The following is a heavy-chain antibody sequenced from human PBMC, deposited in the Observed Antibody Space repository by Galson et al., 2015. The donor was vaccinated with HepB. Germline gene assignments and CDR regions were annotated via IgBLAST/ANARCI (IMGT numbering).Heavy chain of an antibody. V-gene: IGHV3-48*02. CDR3: ARDLTYSGSYSWFDP. CDR1: GFTFSSYS. J-gene: IGHJ5*02. D-gene: IGHD1-26*01. CDR2: ISSSSSTI. Sequence: SLRLSCAASGFTFSSYSMNWVRQAPGKGLEWVSYISSSSSTIYYADSVKGRFTISRDNAKNSLYLQMNSLRDEDTAVYYCARDLTYSGSYSWFDPWGQGTLVTVSS.